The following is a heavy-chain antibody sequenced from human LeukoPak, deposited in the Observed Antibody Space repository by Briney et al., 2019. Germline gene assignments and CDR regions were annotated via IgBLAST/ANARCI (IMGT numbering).Heavy chain of an antibody. Sequence: SETLSLTCTVSGYSISSGYYWGWIRQPPGKGLEWIGSIYHSGSTYYNPSLKSRVTISVDTSKNQFSLKLSSVTAADTAVYYCARVSPHCYDSSGYSDYWGQGTLVTVSS. CDR1: GYSISSGYY. CDR2: IYHSGST. V-gene: IGHV4-38-2*02. D-gene: IGHD3-22*01. J-gene: IGHJ4*02. CDR3: ARVSPHCYDSSGYSDY.